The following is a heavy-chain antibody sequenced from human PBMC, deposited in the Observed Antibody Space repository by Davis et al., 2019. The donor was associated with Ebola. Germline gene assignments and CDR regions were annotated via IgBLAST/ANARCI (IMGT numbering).Heavy chain of an antibody. CDR1: GYTFTSYY. J-gene: IGHJ3*02. Sequence: AASVKVSCKASGYTFTSYYMHWVRQAPGQGLEWMGIINPSGGSTSYAQKFQGRVTITADESTSTAYMELSSLRSEDTAVYYCARETNSVTTDHDALDIWGQGTMVTVSS. CDR3: ARETNSVTTDHDALDI. D-gene: IGHD4-17*01. CDR2: INPSGGST. V-gene: IGHV1-46*01.